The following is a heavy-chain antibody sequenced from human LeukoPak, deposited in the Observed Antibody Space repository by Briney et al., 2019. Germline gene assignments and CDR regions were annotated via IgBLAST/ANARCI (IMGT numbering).Heavy chain of an antibody. CDR2: INPSGGST. D-gene: IGHD4-17*01. CDR3: ARDGRFSYGDYVGPASSWFDP. V-gene: IGHV1-46*01. Sequence: ASVTVSFKASGYTFTIYYMHWVRQAPGQGLEWMGVINPSGGSTSYAQKFQGRVTMTRDTSTSTVYMELSSLRSGDTAVYYCARDGRFSYGDYVGPASSWFDPWGQGTLVTVSS. J-gene: IGHJ5*02. CDR1: GYTFTIYY.